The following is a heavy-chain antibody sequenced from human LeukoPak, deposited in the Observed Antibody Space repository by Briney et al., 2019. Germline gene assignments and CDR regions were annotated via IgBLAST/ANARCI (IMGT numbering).Heavy chain of an antibody. CDR1: GGSISSYY. CDR3: ARAPTQGYYDYVWGSYRPYYFDY. J-gene: IGHJ4*02. Sequence: SETLSLTCTVSGGSISSYYWSWIRQPPGKGLEWIGYIYYSGSTNYNPSLKSRVTISVDTSKNQFSLKLSSVTAADTAVYYCARAPTQGYYDYVWGSYRPYYFDYWGQGTLVTVSS. V-gene: IGHV4-59*01. D-gene: IGHD3-16*02. CDR2: IYYSGST.